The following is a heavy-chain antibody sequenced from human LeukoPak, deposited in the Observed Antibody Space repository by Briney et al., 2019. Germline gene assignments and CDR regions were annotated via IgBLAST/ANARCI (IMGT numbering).Heavy chain of an antibody. V-gene: IGHV3-23*01. CDR1: GFTFSSYG. J-gene: IGHJ3*02. CDR3: AKDLYDYVWGSYRPDAFDI. Sequence: GGSLILSCAASGFTFSSYGMSWVRQAPGKGLEWVSAISGSGGSTYYADSVKGRFTISRDNSKNTLYLQMNSLRAEDTAVYYCAKDLYDYVWGSYRPDAFDIWGQGTMVTVSS. D-gene: IGHD3-16*02. CDR2: ISGSGGST.